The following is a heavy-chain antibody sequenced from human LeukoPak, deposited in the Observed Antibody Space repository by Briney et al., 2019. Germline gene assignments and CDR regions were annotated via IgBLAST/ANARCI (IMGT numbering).Heavy chain of an antibody. Sequence: GGSLRLSCAASGFIFTNYTMNWVRQAPGKGLEWVSSIRGSSRYIYYADSVKGRFTISRDNAKNSLYLQMNSLRAEDMAVYYCARLDGGRWPPWAFDCWGQGTLVTVSS. CDR2: IRGSSRYI. J-gene: IGHJ4*02. CDR3: ARLDGGRWPPWAFDC. CDR1: GFIFTNYT. D-gene: IGHD4-23*01. V-gene: IGHV3-21*01.